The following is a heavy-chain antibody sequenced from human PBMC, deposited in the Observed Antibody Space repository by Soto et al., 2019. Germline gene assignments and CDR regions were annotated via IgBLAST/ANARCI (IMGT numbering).Heavy chain of an antibody. D-gene: IGHD4-17*01. J-gene: IGHJ5*02. V-gene: IGHV3-48*02. CDR3: ARDPSYGDYNWFDP. CDR1: GFTFSSYS. CDR2: ISSSSSTI. Sequence: GGSLRLSCAASGFTFSSYSMNWVRQAPGKGLEWVSYISSSSSTIYYADSVKGRFTISRDNAKNSLYLQMNSLRDEDTAVYYCARDPSYGDYNWFDPWGQGTLVTVSS.